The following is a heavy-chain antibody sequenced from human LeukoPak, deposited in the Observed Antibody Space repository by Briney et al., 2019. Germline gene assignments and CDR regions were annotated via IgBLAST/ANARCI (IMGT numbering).Heavy chain of an antibody. CDR3: ARGLLYYDFWSGYPTFDY. CDR1: GYIFTGYY. D-gene: IGHD3-3*01. CDR2: INPNSGGT. J-gene: IGHJ4*02. V-gene: IGHV1-2*02. Sequence: ASVKVSCKASGYIFTGYYMHWVRQAPGQGLEWMGWINPNSGGTNYAQKFQGRVTMTRDTSISTAYMELSRLRSDDTAVYYCARGLLYYDFWSGYPTFDYWGQGTLVTVSS.